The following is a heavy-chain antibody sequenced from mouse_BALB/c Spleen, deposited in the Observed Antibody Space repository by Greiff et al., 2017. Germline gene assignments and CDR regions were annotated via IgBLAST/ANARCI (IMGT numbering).Heavy chain of an antibody. CDR2: IYPGSGNT. CDR3: ARRVVTSAFAY. CDR1: GYTFTDYY. J-gene: IGHJ3*01. Sequence: QVQLQQSGAELARPGASVKLSCKASGYTFTDYYINWVKQRTGQGLEWIGEIYPGSGNTYYNEKFKGKATLTADNSSSTAYMQLSSLTSEDAAVYFCARRVVTSAFAYWGQGTLVTVSA. D-gene: IGHD1-2*01. V-gene: IGHV1-77*01.